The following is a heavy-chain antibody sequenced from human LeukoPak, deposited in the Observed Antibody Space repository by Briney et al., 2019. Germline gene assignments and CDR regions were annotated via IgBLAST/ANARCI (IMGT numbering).Heavy chain of an antibody. D-gene: IGHD2-21*02. J-gene: IGHJ6*02. Sequence: GGSLRLSCAASGFTFSSYAMSWVRQAPGKGLEWVSAIADSGGYTYYADSVRGRFTLSRDNSKSTLYLQMNSLRAEDTAVYYCASHVVVTAPYYYGMDVWGQGTTVTVSS. CDR3: ASHVVVTAPYYYGMDV. CDR2: IADSGGYT. CDR1: GFTFSSYA. V-gene: IGHV3-23*01.